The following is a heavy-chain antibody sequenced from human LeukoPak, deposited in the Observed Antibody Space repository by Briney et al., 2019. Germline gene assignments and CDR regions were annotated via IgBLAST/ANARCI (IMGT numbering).Heavy chain of an antibody. D-gene: IGHD1-1*01. CDR3: ARGATTLDAFDI. Sequence: SVKVSCKASGGTFSSYAISWVRQAPGQGLEWMGGIIPIFGTANYAQKFQGRVTITTDESTSTAYMELSSLRSEDTAVYYCARGATTLDAFDIWGQGTMVSVSS. CDR1: GGTFSSYA. J-gene: IGHJ3*02. V-gene: IGHV1-69*05. CDR2: IIPIFGTA.